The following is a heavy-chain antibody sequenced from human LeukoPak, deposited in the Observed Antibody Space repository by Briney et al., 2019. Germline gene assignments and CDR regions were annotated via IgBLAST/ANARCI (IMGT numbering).Heavy chain of an antibody. D-gene: IGHD3-22*01. CDR2: ISGSGGST. Sequence: GGSLRLSCAASGFTFSSYAMSWVRQAPGKGLEWVSAISGSGGSTYYADSVKGRFTISRDNSKNTLYLQMNSLRAEDTAVYYCATPIDYYDSSGYYHYWGQGTLVTVSS. J-gene: IGHJ4*02. CDR3: ATPIDYYDSSGYYHY. CDR1: GFTFSSYA. V-gene: IGHV3-23*01.